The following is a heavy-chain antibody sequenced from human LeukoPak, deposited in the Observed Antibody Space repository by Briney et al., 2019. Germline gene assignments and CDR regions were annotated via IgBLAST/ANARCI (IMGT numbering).Heavy chain of an antibody. CDR3: ARARRGTVDP. CDR1: GGSISTYY. J-gene: IGHJ5*02. CDR2: IYHSGST. V-gene: IGHV4-59*01. Sequence: SETLSLTCTVSGGSISTYYWNWIRQPPGKGLEWIGYIYHSGSTNYNPSLQSRATISVDTSKNQFSLKLSSVTAADTAVYYCARARRGTVDPWGQGTLVTVSS. D-gene: IGHD3-16*01.